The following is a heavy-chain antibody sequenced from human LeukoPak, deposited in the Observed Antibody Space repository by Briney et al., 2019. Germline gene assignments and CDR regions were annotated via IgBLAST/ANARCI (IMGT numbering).Heavy chain of an antibody. CDR2: ISGRGDFT. CDR1: GFTFSKSA. CDR3: AKREAEESGPIDY. J-gene: IGHJ4*01. D-gene: IGHD3-3*01. Sequence: GSLRLSCAGSGFTFSKSALTWVRQAPGTGLEYVSAISGRGDFTYYADSVKGRFTISRDNSRNMLFLQMRSLRAQDAAIYYCAKREAEESGPIDYWGHGTLVTVSS. V-gene: IGHV3-23*01.